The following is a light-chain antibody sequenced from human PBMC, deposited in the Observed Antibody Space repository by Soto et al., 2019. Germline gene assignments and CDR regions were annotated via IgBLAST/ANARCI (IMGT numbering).Light chain of an antibody. Sequence: EIGLTQSPGTLSLSPGERVTLSCRASQIVNSRYLAWYQQRPGQAPRLLIYGASTRATGIPDRFSGGASGTDFTLTISRREPEDFAVYYCQQYGTSPPRYTFGQGTKVDIK. V-gene: IGKV3-20*01. CDR3: QQYGTSPPRYT. CDR2: GAS. J-gene: IGKJ2*01. CDR1: QIVNSRY.